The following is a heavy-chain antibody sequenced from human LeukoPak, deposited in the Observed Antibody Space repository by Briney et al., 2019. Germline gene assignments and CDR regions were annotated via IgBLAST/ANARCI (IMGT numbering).Heavy chain of an antibody. CDR2: ISWNSGSI. CDR3: AKGRGSSGWVDAFDI. J-gene: IGHJ3*02. Sequence: GGSLRLSCAASEFTFGDYAMHWVRQAPGKGLEWVSGISWNSGSIGYADSVKGRFTISRDNAKNSLYLQMNSLRAEDTALYYCAKGRGSSGWVDAFDIWGQGTMVTVSS. V-gene: IGHV3-9*01. D-gene: IGHD6-19*01. CDR1: EFTFGDYA.